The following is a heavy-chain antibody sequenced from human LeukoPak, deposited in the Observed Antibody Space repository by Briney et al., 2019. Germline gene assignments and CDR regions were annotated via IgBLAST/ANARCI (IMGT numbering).Heavy chain of an antibody. J-gene: IGHJ4*02. D-gene: IGHD4-23*01. Sequence: GASVKVSCKASGYTFTSYDVNWVRQATGQGLEWMGWMNPNSGNTGYAQKFQGRVIMTSDNSISTAYLELSSLGSEDTAVYYCASELRWQPQWGQGTLVTVSS. CDR1: GYTFTSYD. CDR3: ASELRWQPQ. V-gene: IGHV1-8*01. CDR2: MNPNSGNT.